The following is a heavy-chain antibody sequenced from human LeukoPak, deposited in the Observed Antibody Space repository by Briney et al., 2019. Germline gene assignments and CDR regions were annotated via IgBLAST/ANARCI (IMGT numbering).Heavy chain of an antibody. CDR2: INPNSGGT. CDR1: GYAFTGYY. D-gene: IGHD3-10*01. Sequence: ASVTVSCKASGYAFTGYYMHWVRQAPGQGLEWMGWINPNSGGTTYAQKLQGRVTMTRDTSISTAYMELSRLRSDDTAVYDCARGRITMVRGAIQGWFDPWGQGTLVTVSS. V-gene: IGHV1-2*02. CDR3: ARGRITMVRGAIQGWFDP. J-gene: IGHJ5*02.